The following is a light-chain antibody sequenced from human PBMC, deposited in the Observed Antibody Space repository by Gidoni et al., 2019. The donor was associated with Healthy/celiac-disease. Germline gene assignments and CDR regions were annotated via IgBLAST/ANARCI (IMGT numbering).Light chain of an antibody. CDR3: LQDYNYPRT. CDR1: QGIRND. J-gene: IGKJ1*01. CDR2: AAS. V-gene: IGKV1-6*01. Sequence: AIQMSQSPSSLSASVGDRVTITCRASQGIRNDLGWYQQKPGKAPKLLIYAASSLQSGVPSRFSGSGSGTDFTLTISSLQPEDFATYYCLQDYNYPRTFGQXTKVEIK.